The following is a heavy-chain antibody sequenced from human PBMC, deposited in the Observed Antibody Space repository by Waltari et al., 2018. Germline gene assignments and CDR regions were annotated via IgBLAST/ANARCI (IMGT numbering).Heavy chain of an antibody. CDR1: GFPFRSYA. Sequence: QVQLVESGGGVVQPGRSLRLSCAASGFPFRSYAMHWVRQAPGKGLEWVAVISYDGSNKYYADSVKGRFTISRDNSKNTLYLQMNSLRAEDTAVYYCASPFTTDGGYWGQGTLVTVSS. D-gene: IGHD3-22*01. CDR3: ASPFTTDGGY. J-gene: IGHJ4*02. V-gene: IGHV3-30-3*01. CDR2: ISYDGSNK.